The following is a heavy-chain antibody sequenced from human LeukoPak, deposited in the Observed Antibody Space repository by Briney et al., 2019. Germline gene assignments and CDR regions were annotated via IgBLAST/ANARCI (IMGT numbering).Heavy chain of an antibody. CDR3: ARDTRYYGMDV. V-gene: IGHV4-59*01. CDR1: GGSISSYY. CDR2: IYYSGST. J-gene: IGHJ6*02. Sequence: KPSETLSLTCTVPGGSISSYYWSWIRQPPGQGLEWIGYIYYSGSTNYNPSLKSRVTISVDTSKSQFSLKLSSVTAADTAIYHCARDTRYYGMDVWGQGTTVTVSS.